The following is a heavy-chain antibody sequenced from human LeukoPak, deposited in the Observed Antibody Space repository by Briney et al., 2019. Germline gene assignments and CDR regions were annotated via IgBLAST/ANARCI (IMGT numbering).Heavy chain of an antibody. V-gene: IGHV3-15*01. CDR3: TTFYHEYSPY. D-gene: IGHD2/OR15-2a*01. J-gene: IGHJ4*02. CDR1: GFSFMNAW. CDR2: IKSNTDGGTP. Sequence: PGGSLRLSCAASGFSFMNAWMIWVRQAPGKGLEWVGRIKSNTDGGTPDYAAPARGRFTISRDDSKNTLYLQMNSLKTEDTAVYYCTTFYHEYSPYWGRGTLVTVSS.